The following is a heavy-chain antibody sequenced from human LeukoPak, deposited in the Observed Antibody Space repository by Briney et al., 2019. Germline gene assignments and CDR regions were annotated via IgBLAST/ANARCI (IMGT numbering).Heavy chain of an antibody. CDR1: GGSISSSSYY. CDR3: ARSRSQAGYYYYYYMDV. CDR2: IYYSGST. J-gene: IGHJ6*03. Sequence: SETLSLTCTVSGGSISSSSYYWGWIRQPAGKGLEWIGSIYYSGSTYYNPSLKSRVTISVDTSKNQFSLKLSSVTAADTAVYYCARSRSQAGYYYYYYMDVWGKGTTVTVSS. V-gene: IGHV4-39*01. D-gene: IGHD2-15*01.